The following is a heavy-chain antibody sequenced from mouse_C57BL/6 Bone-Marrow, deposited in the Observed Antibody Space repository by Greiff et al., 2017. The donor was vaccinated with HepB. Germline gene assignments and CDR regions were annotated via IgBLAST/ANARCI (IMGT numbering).Heavy chain of an antibody. D-gene: IGHD1-1*01. V-gene: IGHV5-17*01. CDR2: ISSGSSTI. CDR1: GFTFSDYG. CDR3: ARRPVTTVPSFAY. Sequence: EVHLVESGGGLVKPGGSLKLSCAASGFTFSDYGMHWVRQAPEKGLEWVAYISSGSSTIYYADTVKGRFTISRDNAKNTLFLQMTSLRSEDTAMYYCARRPVTTVPSFAYWGQGTLVTVSA. J-gene: IGHJ3*01.